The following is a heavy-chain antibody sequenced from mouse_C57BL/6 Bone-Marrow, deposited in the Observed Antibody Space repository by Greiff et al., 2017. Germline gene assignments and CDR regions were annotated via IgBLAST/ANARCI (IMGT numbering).Heavy chain of an antibody. CDR2: ILPSIGRT. J-gene: IGHJ1*03. V-gene: IGHV15-2*01. CDR1: DSEVFPIAY. D-gene: IGHD1-1*01. CDR3: VKGGYGSSYYWYFDV. Sequence: VQLQQSGSELRSPGSSVKLSCKDFDSEVFPIAYMSWVRQKPGHGFEWIGGILPSIGRTIYGEKFEDKATLDADTLSNTAYLELNSLTSEDSAIYYCVKGGYGSSYYWYFDVWGTGTTVTVSS.